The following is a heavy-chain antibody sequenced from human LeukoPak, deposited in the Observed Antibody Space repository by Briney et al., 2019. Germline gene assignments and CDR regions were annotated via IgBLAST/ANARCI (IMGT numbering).Heavy chain of an antibody. J-gene: IGHJ6*03. V-gene: IGHV1-69*05. CDR2: IIPIFGTA. CDR1: GGTFSSYA. D-gene: IGHD4-17*01. Sequence: SVKVSCKAAGGTFSSYAISWVRQAPGQGLEWMGRIIPIFGTANYAQKFQGRVTITTDESTSTAYMELSSLRSEDTAVYYCARGRTVTPYYYYYMDVWGKGTTVTVSS. CDR3: ARGRTVTPYYYYYMDV.